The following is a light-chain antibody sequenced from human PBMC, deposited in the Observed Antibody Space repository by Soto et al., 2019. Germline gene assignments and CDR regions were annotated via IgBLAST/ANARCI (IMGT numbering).Light chain of an antibody. Sequence: DIQMTQSPSTLSASVGDRVTITCRARQDINIWLAWYQQKPGKAPKLLIYKSSTLERGVPSRFIGSGSGTDFTLAIISLQPDDFATYYCQQYSSDSNTFGQGTSLDIK. CDR1: QDINIW. V-gene: IGKV1-5*03. CDR3: QQYSSDSNT. J-gene: IGKJ2*01. CDR2: KSS.